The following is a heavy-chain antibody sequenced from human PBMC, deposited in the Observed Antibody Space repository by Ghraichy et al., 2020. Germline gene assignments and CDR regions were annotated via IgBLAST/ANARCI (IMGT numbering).Heavy chain of an antibody. J-gene: IGHJ6*02. V-gene: IGHV1-69*13. CDR2: IIPIFGTA. D-gene: IGHD3-3*01. CDR3: ARDHYDFWSGYSFQDYYGMDV. CDR1: GGTFSSYA. Sequence: SVKVSCKASGGTFSSYAISWVRQAPGQGLEWMGGIIPIFGTANYAQKFQGRVTITADESTSTAYMELSSLRSEDTAVYYCARDHYDFWSGYSFQDYYGMDVWGQGTTVTVSS.